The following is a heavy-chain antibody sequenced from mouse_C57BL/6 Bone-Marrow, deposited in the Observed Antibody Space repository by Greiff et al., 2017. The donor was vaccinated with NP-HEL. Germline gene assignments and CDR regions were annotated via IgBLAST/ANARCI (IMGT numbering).Heavy chain of an antibody. CDR3: ARFHYGSSYGDWFAY. D-gene: IGHD1-1*01. V-gene: IGHV1-81*01. J-gene: IGHJ3*01. CDR2: IYPRSGNT. CDR1: GYTFTSYG. Sequence: VQLQQSGAELARPGASVKLSCKASGYTFTSYGISWVKQRTGQGLEWIGEIYPRSGNTYYNEKFKGKATLTADKSSSTAYMELRSLTSEDSAVYFCARFHYGSSYGDWFAYWGQGTLVTVSA.